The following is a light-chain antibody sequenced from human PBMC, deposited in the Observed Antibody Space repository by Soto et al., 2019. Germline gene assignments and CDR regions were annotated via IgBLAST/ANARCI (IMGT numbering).Light chain of an antibody. CDR2: WAS. CDR1: QSVLFSSNSKNY. Sequence: DIVMTQSPDSLAVSLGERATINCKSSQSVLFSSNSKNYLAWYQQKPGQPPKLLIYWASTRESGVPDRFSGRGSGTDFTLTISSLQAEDVAVYYCQQYYSLPPTFGGGTKVDIK. CDR3: QQYYSLPPT. J-gene: IGKJ4*01. V-gene: IGKV4-1*01.